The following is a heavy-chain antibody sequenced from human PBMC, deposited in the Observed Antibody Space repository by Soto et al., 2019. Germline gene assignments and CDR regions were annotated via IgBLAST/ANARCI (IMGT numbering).Heavy chain of an antibody. CDR3: VKAGTMAGTGTTPRSFDV. V-gene: IGHV3-30*18. CDR2: ISFDGTTQ. D-gene: IGHD1-1*01. J-gene: IGHJ3*01. Sequence: QVQLVESGGGVVQPGRSLRLSCAASGFMFHAYGMHWVRQAPGKGLEWVAVISFDGTTQYYEESVKGRFTISRDNSQNTLYLQMHSLRAEDTAVYFCVKAGTMAGTGTTPRSFDVWGRGIMVTVSS. CDR1: GFMFHAYG.